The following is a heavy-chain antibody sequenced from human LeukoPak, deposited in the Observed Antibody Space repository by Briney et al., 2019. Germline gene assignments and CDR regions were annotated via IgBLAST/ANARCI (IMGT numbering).Heavy chain of an antibody. CDR2: INHSGST. J-gene: IGHJ4*02. CDR1: GGSFSGYY. V-gene: IGHV4-34*01. Sequence: SETLSLTCAVYGGSFSGYYWSWIRQPPGKGLEWIGEINHSGSTNYNPSLKSRVTISVDTSKNQFSLKLSSVTAADTAVYYCARSRRGYDILTGYYRARPFDYWGQGTLVTVSS. D-gene: IGHD3-9*01. CDR3: ARSRRGYDILTGYYRARPFDY.